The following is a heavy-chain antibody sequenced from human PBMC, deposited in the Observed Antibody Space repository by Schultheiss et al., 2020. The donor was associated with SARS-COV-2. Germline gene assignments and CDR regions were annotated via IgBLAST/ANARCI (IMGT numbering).Heavy chain of an antibody. J-gene: IGHJ6*02. CDR3: ASSFITIFGVVITPTQYGMDV. Sequence: SVKVSCKASGYTFTSYAMHWVRQAPGQRLEWMGGIIPIFGTANYAQKFQGRVTITADESTSTAYMELSSLRSEDTAVYYCASSFITIFGVVITPTQYGMDVWGQGTTVTVSS. V-gene: IGHV1-69*13. CDR1: GYTFTSYA. CDR2: IIPIFGTA. D-gene: IGHD3-3*01.